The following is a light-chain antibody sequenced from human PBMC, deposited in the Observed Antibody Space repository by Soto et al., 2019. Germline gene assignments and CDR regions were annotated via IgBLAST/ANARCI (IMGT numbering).Light chain of an antibody. CDR3: SSYTSSSTPYV. J-gene: IGLJ1*01. Sequence: QSALTQPASVSESPGQSITISCTGTSSDVGAYNYVSWYQQHPGTAPKLMIYDVSNRPSGVSNRFSGSKYGNTASLTISGLQAEDEADYYCSSYTSSSTPYVFGSGTKVTVL. CDR2: DVS. V-gene: IGLV2-14*01. CDR1: SSDVGAYNY.